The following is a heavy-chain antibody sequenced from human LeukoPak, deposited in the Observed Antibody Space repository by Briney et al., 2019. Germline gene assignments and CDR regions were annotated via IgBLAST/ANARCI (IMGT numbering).Heavy chain of an antibody. D-gene: IGHD2-21*02. V-gene: IGHV3-20*04. CDR3: ARDGLRRPPTPYCGGDCPLDY. J-gene: IGHJ4*02. Sequence: GGSLRLSCAASGFTFDDYAMSWVRQTPGKGLEWVSGTNWDGGRTGYADSVKGRFTTSRDNAKNSLYLQMNSLRVEDTAMYYCARDGLRRPPTPYCGGDCPLDYWGQGTLVSVSS. CDR2: TNWDGGRT. CDR1: GFTFDDYA.